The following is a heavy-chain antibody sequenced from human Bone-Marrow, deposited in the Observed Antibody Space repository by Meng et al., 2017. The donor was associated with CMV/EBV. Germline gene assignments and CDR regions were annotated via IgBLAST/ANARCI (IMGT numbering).Heavy chain of an antibody. D-gene: IGHD2-2*01. CDR3: AKAQLLPRPFDY. J-gene: IGHJ4*02. CDR2: ISSSSSYI. V-gene: IGHV3-21*01. CDR1: GFTFSSHS. Sequence: LSLTCAASGFTFSSHSMNWVRQAPGKGLEWVSSISSSSSYIYYADLVKGRFTISRDNAKNSLYLQMNSLRAEDTAVYYCAKAQLLPRPFDYCGQGTLVTVSS.